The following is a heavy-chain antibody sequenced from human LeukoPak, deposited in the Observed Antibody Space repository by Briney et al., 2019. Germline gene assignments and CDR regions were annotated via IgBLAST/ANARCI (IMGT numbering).Heavy chain of an antibody. J-gene: IGHJ4*02. V-gene: IGHV1-69*05. CDR1: GGTFSSYA. CDR3: ARFTDGYNTAGFDY. Sequence: VASVKVSCKASGGTFSSYAISWVRQAPGQGLEWMGGIIPIFGTANYAQKFQGRVTITTDESTSTAYMELSSLRSEDTAVYYCARFTDGYNTAGFDYWGQGTLVTVSS. CDR2: IIPIFGTA. D-gene: IGHD5-24*01.